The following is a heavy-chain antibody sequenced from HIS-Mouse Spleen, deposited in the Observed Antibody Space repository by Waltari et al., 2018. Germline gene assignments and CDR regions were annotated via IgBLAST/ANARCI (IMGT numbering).Heavy chain of an antibody. V-gene: IGHV3-74*01. CDR2: INSDGSST. CDR1: GFTFSSDW. J-gene: IGHJ3*02. Sequence: EVQLVESGGGLVQPGGSLRLSCASSGFTFSSDWMHWVRQAPGKGLVWVSRINSDGSSTSYADSVKGRFTISRDNAKNTLYLQMNSLRAEDTAVYYCARDLELDAFDIWGQGTMVTVSS. CDR3: ARDLELDAFDI. D-gene: IGHD1-1*01.